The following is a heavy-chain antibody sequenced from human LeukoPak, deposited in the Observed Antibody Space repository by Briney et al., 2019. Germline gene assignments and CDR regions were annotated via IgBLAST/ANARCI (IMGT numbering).Heavy chain of an antibody. CDR2: ISAYNGNT. J-gene: IGHJ4*02. CDR1: GYTFTSYG. CDR3: ARDFTVDTAMVMNY. D-gene: IGHD5-18*01. Sequence: ASVKVSCKASGYTFTSYGISWVRQAPGQGLEWMGWISAYNGNTNYAQKLQGRVTMTTDTSTSTAYMELRSLRSDDTAVYYCARDFTVDTAMVMNYWGQGTLVTVSS. V-gene: IGHV1-18*01.